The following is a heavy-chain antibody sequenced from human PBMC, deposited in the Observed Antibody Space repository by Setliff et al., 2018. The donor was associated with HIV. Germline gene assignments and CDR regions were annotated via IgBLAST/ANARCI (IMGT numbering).Heavy chain of an antibody. D-gene: IGHD3-10*01. J-gene: IGHJ5*02. V-gene: IGHV4-59*12. Sequence: SETLSLTCTVSGDSISSYSWNWIRQPPGRGLEWIGYVYASGETNYNPSLKSRVTMSVDTSKNQFSLKLTSVTAADTAVYYCARDRPSSGLGSCGPWGPGILVTVSS. CDR3: ARDRPSSGLGSCGP. CDR1: GDSISSYS. CDR2: VYASGET.